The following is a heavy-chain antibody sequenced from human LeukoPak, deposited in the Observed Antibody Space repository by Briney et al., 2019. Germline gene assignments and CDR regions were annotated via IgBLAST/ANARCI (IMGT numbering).Heavy chain of an antibody. D-gene: IGHD3-9*01. Sequence: ASVNVSCKASGYTFTSYAMNWVRQAPGQGLEWMGWINTNTGNPTYAQGFTGRFVFSLDTSVSTAYLQISSLKAEDTAVYYCARGPRLRYFDWLLSMTFDYWGQGTLVTVSS. J-gene: IGHJ4*02. V-gene: IGHV7-4-1*02. CDR1: GYTFTSYA. CDR2: INTNTGNP. CDR3: ARGPRLRYFDWLLSMTFDY.